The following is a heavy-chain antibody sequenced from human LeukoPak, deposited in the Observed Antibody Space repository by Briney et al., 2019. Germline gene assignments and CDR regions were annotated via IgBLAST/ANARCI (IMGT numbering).Heavy chain of an antibody. Sequence: SVKVSCKASGYTFTGYYLHWVRQAPGQGLEWVGWINPNSGGTNYAQKFQGRVTMTRDTSISTAYIELRRLKSDETAVYYCARDFRVTTEYNWFDPWGQGTLVTVSS. D-gene: IGHD3-3*01. CDR2: INPNSGGT. CDR3: ARDFRVTTEYNWFDP. CDR1: GYTFTGYY. J-gene: IGHJ5*02. V-gene: IGHV1-2*02.